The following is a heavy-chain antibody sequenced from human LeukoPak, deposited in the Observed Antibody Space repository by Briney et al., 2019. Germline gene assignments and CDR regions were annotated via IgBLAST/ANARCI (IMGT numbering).Heavy chain of an antibody. Sequence: GGSLRLSCAASGFTFSSDWMYWVRQAPGKGLVWVSRINSDASSTSYADSVKGRFTISRDNAKNTLYLQMNSLRAEDTAVYYCAKDERFKSLDYWGQGTLVTVSS. J-gene: IGHJ4*02. D-gene: IGHD1-1*01. CDR3: AKDERFKSLDY. CDR1: GFTFSSDW. CDR2: INSDASST. V-gene: IGHV3-74*01.